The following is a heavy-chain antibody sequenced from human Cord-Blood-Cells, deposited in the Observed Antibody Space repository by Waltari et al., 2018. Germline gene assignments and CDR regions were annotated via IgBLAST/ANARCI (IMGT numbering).Heavy chain of an antibody. J-gene: IGHJ6*02. CDR3: ARGSGSYCYYYYYGMDV. CDR2: IYYSGST. Sequence: QLQLQESGPGLVQPSETLSLTCTVSGGSISSISYYWGWIRQPPGKGLEWIGSIYYSGSTYYNPSLKSRVTISVDTSKNQFSLKLSSVTAADTAVYYCARGSGSYCYYYYYGMDVWGQGTTVTVSS. D-gene: IGHD1-26*01. CDR1: GGSISSISYY. V-gene: IGHV4-39*01.